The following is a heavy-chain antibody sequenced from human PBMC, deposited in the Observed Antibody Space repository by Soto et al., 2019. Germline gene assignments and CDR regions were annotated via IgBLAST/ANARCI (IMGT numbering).Heavy chain of an antibody. CDR2: IWNDGSNK. Sequence: QVQLVESGGGVVQPGRSLKLSCAASGFIFGRFGMHWVRQPPGKGLEWVAVIWNDGSNKLYADSVQGRFTISRDNSKNTLYLERDSLRAEDTAAYYCARDHESGCGDSAPAGFDYWGLGTLVTVSS. CDR1: GFIFGRFG. V-gene: IGHV3-33*01. CDR3: ARDHESGCGDSAPAGFDY. D-gene: IGHD2-21*02. J-gene: IGHJ4*02.